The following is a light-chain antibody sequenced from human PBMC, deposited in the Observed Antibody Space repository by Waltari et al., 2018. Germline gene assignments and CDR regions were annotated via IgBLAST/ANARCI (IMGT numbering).Light chain of an antibody. V-gene: IGLV2-14*01. J-gene: IGLJ2*01. CDR3: CSYTTSSTFL. CDR1: SSDVGGYNY. CDR2: GVS. Sequence: QSAPTQPPSVSGSPGQSVTISCTGTSSDVGGYNYVSWYQQPPGKAPQRMIYGVSNRPSGVSDRFSGSKSGNTASLTISGLQAEDEADYYCCSYTTSSTFLFGGGTRLTVL.